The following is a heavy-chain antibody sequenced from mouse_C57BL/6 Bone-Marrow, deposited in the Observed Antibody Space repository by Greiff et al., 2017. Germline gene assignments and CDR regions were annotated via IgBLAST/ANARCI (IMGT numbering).Heavy chain of an antibody. D-gene: IGHD2-5*01. Sequence: QVHVKQPGAELVMPGASVKLSCKASGYTFTSYWMHWVKQRPGQGLEWIGEIDPSDSYTNYNQKFKGKSTLTVDKSSSTAYMQLSSLTSEDSAVYYWARTAYYSNYDAMDYWGQGTSVTVSS. CDR1: GYTFTSYW. J-gene: IGHJ4*01. V-gene: IGHV1-69*01. CDR2: IDPSDSYT. CDR3: ARTAYYSNYDAMDY.